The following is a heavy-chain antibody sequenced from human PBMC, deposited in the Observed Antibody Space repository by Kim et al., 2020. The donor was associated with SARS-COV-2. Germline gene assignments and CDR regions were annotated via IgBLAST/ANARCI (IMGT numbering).Heavy chain of an antibody. J-gene: IGHJ4*02. CDR3: ARLSGSHPYFDY. V-gene: IGHV3-23*01. D-gene: IGHD1-26*01. Sequence: YIADSVKGRFTISRDNSKNTLYLKMNSLRAEDTAVYYCARLSGSHPYFDYWGQGTLVTVSS.